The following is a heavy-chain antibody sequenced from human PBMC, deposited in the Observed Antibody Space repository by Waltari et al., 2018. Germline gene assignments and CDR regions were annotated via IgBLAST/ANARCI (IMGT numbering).Heavy chain of an antibody. J-gene: IGHJ4*02. CDR1: GYSISSGYY. D-gene: IGHD5-12*01. V-gene: IGHV4-38-2*01. CDR3: ATTRRWLQLDY. CDR2: IYHSGST. Sequence: QVQLQESGPGLVKPSETLSLTCAVSGYSISSGYYWGWIRQPPGKGLEWIGSIYHSGSTYYIPSLKSRVTISVDTSKNQFSLKLSSVTAADTAVYYCATTRRWLQLDYWGQGTLVTVSS.